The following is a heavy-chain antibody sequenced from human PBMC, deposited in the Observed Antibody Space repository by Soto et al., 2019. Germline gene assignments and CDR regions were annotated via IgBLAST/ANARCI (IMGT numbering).Heavy chain of an antibody. CDR1: GFTITSSA. D-gene: IGHD1-20*01. J-gene: IGHJ4*02. V-gene: IGHV3-23*01. Sequence: EVQLLDSGGGLVQPGESLRLSCAASGFTITSSAMSWVRQAPGKGLEWVSTTGISGRTTYYADSVKGRFTVSRDDSKNTLDLQMSSLRGEGTAVYYCATVHNTSRSFDYWGQGTPVTVSS. CDR3: ATVHNTSRSFDY. CDR2: TGISGRTT.